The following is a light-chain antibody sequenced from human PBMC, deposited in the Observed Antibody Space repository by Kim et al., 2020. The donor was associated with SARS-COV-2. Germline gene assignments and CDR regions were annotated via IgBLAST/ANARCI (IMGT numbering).Light chain of an antibody. V-gene: IGLV3-1*01. CDR2: QDS. CDR1: RLGDKY. Sequence: SYELTQPPSESVSPGQTASITCSGDRLGDKYVCWYQQKAGQSPVVVIYQDSERPSGIPERFSGSNSGNTATLTISGTQAMDEADYFCHVWDSTTTVFGGGTQLTVL. J-gene: IGLJ2*01. CDR3: HVWDSTTTV.